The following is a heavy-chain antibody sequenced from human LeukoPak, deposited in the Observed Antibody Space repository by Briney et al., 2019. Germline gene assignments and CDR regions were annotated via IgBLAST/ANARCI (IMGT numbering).Heavy chain of an antibody. CDR3: ARDEYYEMATVYYYYKDV. CDR2: IFYSGST. J-gene: IGHJ6*03. Sequence: PSETLSLTCTVSGGSISSYYWSWIRQPPGKGLEWIGYIFYSGSTNYNPSLKSRVTISVDTSKNQFSLKLSSVTAADTAVYYCARDEYYEMATVYYYYKDVWGKGTTVTVSS. D-gene: IGHD5-24*01. CDR1: GGSISSYY. V-gene: IGHV4-59*01.